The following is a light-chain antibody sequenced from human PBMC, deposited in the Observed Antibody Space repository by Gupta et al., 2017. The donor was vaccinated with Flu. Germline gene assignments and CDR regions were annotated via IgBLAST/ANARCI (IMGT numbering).Light chain of an antibody. J-gene: IGKJ4*01. V-gene: IGKV3D-11*01. Sequence: EVALPQSPATLSLSPGERATISCRASQGVSSYLAWYQQKPGKAPRLLMYAASNRTSGVPARFSGSGSGTEFTLTISSLEPEDFAVYYCQQRSNWPLTFGGGTKVEIK. CDR3: QQRSNWPLT. CDR1: QGVSSY. CDR2: AAS.